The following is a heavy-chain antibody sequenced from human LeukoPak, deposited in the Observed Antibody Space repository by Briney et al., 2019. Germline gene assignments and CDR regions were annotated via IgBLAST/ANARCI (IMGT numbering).Heavy chain of an antibody. CDR1: GYTFINYR. CDR2: ISVYNGKT. D-gene: IGHD3-10*01. Sequence: GASVKVSCKASGYTFINYRISWVLQAPGHGLEWMGWISVYNGKTNYAQKFQGRVTMTTDSSSTAAYMELTSLRSDDTAVYYCARATRRFGELLDAFDVWGLGTMVIVSS. V-gene: IGHV1-18*01. CDR3: ARATRRFGELLDAFDV. J-gene: IGHJ3*01.